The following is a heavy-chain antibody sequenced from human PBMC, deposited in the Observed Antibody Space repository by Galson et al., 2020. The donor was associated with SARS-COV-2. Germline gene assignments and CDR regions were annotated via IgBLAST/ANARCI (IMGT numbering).Heavy chain of an antibody. CDR2: ISSSSSYI. CDR3: ARDLLGSMITSRFGMDV. V-gene: IGHV3-21*01. J-gene: IGHJ6*02. Sequence: AGVSLRLSCAASGFTFSSYSMNWVRQAPGKGLEWVSSISSSSSYIYYADSVKGRFTISRDNAKNSLYLQMNSLRAEDTAVYYCARDLLGSMITSRFGMDVWGQGTTVTVSS. CDR1: GFTFSSYS. D-gene: IGHD3-16*01.